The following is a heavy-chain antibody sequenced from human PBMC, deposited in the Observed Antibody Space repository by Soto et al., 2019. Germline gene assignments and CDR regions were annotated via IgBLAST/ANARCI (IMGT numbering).Heavy chain of an antibody. J-gene: IGHJ4*02. CDR2: ISGGSDAT. CDR1: GFTFGSYA. Sequence: VQLLESGGSLVQPGGSLSLSCVASGFTFGSYAMNWVRQAPGKGLEWISAISGGSDATFYADSVKGLFTISRDDSKNTLYLQLQSLRDDDTAVYYCANDRTYDFWGGQRYFDYWGQGTLITVSS. D-gene: IGHD3-3*01. CDR3: ANDRTYDFWGGQRYFDY. V-gene: IGHV3-23*01.